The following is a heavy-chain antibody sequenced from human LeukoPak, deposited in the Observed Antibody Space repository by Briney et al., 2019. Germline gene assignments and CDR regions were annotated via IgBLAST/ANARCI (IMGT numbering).Heavy chain of an antibody. CDR1: GYTFTSHG. J-gene: IGHJ4*02. V-gene: IGHV1-18*01. D-gene: IGHD3-22*01. Sequence: ASVKVSCKASGYTFTSHGLSWARQAPGQGLEWMGWISIYSGNTNYAQKLQGRVTMTTDTSTSTAYMELRSLRSDDTAVYYCARVPHNYYDSSGYPYYFDYWGQGTLVTVSS. CDR3: ARVPHNYYDSSGYPYYFDY. CDR2: ISIYSGNT.